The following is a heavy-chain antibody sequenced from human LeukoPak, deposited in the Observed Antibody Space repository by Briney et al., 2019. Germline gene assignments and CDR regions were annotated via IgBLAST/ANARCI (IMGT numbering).Heavy chain of an antibody. CDR3: ARTWGVEMATISTIDY. J-gene: IGHJ4*02. CDR1: GYTFSDYY. Sequence: ASVKVSCKTSGYTFSDYYIHWIRQAPGQGLEWVGWINPNSGVTNYAQKFQGRVTMARDTSISTAYMELSRLRSDDTAVYYCARTWGVEMATISTIDYWGQGTLVTVSS. V-gene: IGHV1-2*02. D-gene: IGHD5-24*01. CDR2: INPNSGVT.